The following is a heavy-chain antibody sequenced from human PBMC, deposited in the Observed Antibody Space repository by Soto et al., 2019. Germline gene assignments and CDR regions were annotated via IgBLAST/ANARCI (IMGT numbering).Heavy chain of an antibody. CDR3: ARGRYGDY. V-gene: IGHV1-18*01. CDR1: GYAFTTYG. D-gene: IGHD1-1*01. CDR2: ISAHNGNT. Sequence: QVHLVQSGAEVKKPGASVKVSCKGSGYAFTTYGITWVRQAPGKGLEWMGWISAHNGNTNYAQKLQGRVTVTSDTSTSTAYMVLRSLRSDDTAVYYCARGRYGDYWGQGALVTVSS. J-gene: IGHJ4*02.